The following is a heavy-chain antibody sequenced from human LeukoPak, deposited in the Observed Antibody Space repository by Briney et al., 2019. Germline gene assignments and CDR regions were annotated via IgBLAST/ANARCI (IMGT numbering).Heavy chain of an antibody. J-gene: IGHJ4*02. CDR1: GFTFSSYA. D-gene: IGHD2-2*02. CDR2: ISGWGGST. V-gene: IGHV3-23*01. CDR3: AKPEHCSSTSWYRDPYLDY. Sequence: GGSLRLSCAASGFTFSSYAMSWVRHAPGKGLEWVSAISGWGGSTYYADSVKGRFTISRDNSKNTLYLQMNNLRAEHTAVYYCAKPEHCSSTSWYRDPYLDYWGQGTLVTVSS.